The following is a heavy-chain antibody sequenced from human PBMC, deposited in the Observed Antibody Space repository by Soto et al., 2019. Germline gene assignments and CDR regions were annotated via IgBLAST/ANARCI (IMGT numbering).Heavy chain of an antibody. CDR1: GGSFSGYY. J-gene: IGHJ4*02. D-gene: IGHD4-17*01. CDR3: ARGDLTTDDH. CDR2: INHSGST. Sequence: QVQLQQWGAGLLKPSETLSLTCAVYGGSFSGYYWSWIRQPPGKGLEWIGEINHSGSTNYSPSLKSRVTISVDTSKNQFSLKLNSVTAADTAIYYCARGDLTTDDHWGQGTLVTLSS. V-gene: IGHV4-34*01.